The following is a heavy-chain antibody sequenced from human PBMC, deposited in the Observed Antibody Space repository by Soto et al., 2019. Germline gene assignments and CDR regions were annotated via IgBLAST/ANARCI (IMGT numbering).Heavy chain of an antibody. CDR2: INSDGSST. V-gene: IGHV3-74*01. Sequence: LRLSCSASGFTFSSYWMHWVRQAPGKGLVWVSRINSDGSSTSYADSVKGRFTISRDNANNTLYLQMNSLRAEDTAVCYCARGWDVTGVIPSDSWGKGKLVNVSS. CDR1: GFTFSSYW. CDR3: ARGWDVTGVIPSDS. J-gene: IGHJ4*02. D-gene: IGHD3-16*02.